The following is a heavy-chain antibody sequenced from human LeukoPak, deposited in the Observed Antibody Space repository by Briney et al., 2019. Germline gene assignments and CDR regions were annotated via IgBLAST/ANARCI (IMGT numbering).Heavy chain of an antibody. CDR2: INHSGST. J-gene: IGHJ6*03. D-gene: IGHD5-12*01. CDR1: GGSFSGYY. Sequence: SETLSLTCAVYGGSFSGYYWGWIRQPPGKGLEWIGEINHSGSTNYNPSLKSRVTISVDTSKNQFSRKLSSVTAADTAVYYCAIRWGGYDYFGDYYYYMDVWGKGTTVTVSS. CDR3: AIRWGGYDYFGDYYYYMDV. V-gene: IGHV4-34*01.